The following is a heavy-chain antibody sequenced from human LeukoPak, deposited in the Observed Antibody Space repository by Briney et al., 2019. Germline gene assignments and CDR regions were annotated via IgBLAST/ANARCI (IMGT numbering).Heavy chain of an antibody. CDR3: ARADGIATKYYFDY. CDR1: GGSISSSSYY. V-gene: IGHV4-39*07. D-gene: IGHD6-13*01. Sequence: SETLSLTCTVSGGSISSSSYYWGWIRQPPGKGLEWIGSIYCSGSTYYNPSLKSRVTISVDTSKNQFSLKLSSVTAADTAVYYCARADGIATKYYFDYWGQGTLVTVSS. CDR2: IYCSGST. J-gene: IGHJ4*02.